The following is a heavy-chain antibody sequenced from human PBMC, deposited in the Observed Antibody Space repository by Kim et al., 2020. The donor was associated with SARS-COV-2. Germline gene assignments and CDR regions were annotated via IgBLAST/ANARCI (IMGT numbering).Heavy chain of an antibody. Sequence: ASVKVSCKASGYTFTNYGISWVRQAPGQGLEWMGWISTHNGDTYDGQNFQERVDMTTDTSTSTAYMELRSLTYDDTAVYYCARDPSLTVMVIQNTNGLDVWGQGTVVTVS. CDR3: ARDPSLTVMVIQNTNGLDV. CDR1: GYTFTNYG. J-gene: IGHJ3*01. CDR2: ISTHNGDT. V-gene: IGHV1-18*04. D-gene: IGHD3-22*01.